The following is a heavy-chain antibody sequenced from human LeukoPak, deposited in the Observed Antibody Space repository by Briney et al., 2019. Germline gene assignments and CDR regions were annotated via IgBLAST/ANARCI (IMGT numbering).Heavy chain of an antibody. CDR1: GFTFGDVV. J-gene: IGHJ4*02. CDR2: IRTKVNGETT. Sequence: GGSLRLSCTASGFTFGDVVMSWVRQTPGKGLEWVGFIRTKVNGETTKYAASVQGRFTISRDDSKSIAYLQMNSLKTEDTAVYYCTTDYQLDYWGQGTLVTVSS. CDR3: TTDYQLDY. V-gene: IGHV3-49*04. D-gene: IGHD3-16*01.